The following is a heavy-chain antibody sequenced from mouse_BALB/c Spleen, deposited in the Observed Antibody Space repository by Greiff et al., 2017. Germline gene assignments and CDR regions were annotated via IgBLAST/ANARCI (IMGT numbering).Heavy chain of an antibody. V-gene: IGHV5-6-5*01. Sequence: EVKLMESGGGLVKPGGSLKLSCAASGFTFSSYAMSWVRQTPEKRLEWVASISSGGSTYYPDSVKGRFTISRDNARNILYLQMSSLRSEDTAMYYCARLMITTYYAMDYWGQGTSVTVS. D-gene: IGHD2-4*01. J-gene: IGHJ4*01. CDR3: ARLMITTYYAMDY. CDR2: ISSGGST. CDR1: GFTFSSYA.